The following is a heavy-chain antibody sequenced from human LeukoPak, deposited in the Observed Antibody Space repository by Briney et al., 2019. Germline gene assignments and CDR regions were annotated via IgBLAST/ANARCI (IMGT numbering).Heavy chain of an antibody. D-gene: IGHD3-9*01. CDR1: GGSFSDYY. V-gene: IGHV4-34*01. CDR2: INHSGST. CDR3: ARVWGDYDILTGYSTHFDY. J-gene: IGHJ4*02. Sequence: PSETLSLTCAVYGGSFSDYYWSWIRQPPGKGLEWIGEINHSGSTNYNPSLKSRVTISVDTSKNQFSLKLSSVTAADTAVYYCARVWGDYDILTGYSTHFDYWGQGTLVTVSS.